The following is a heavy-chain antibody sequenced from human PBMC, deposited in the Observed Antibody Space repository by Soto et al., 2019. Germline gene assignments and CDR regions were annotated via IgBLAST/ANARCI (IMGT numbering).Heavy chain of an antibody. J-gene: IGHJ6*02. D-gene: IGHD3-3*01. Sequence: EVQLVESGGGLVQPGGSLRLSCAASGFTFSSYWMHWVRQAPGKGLVWVSRINSDRSSTSYADSVKGRFTISRDNAKNTLYLQMNSLRAEDTAVYYCARGGYYDFWSGYYTFYYYYYGMDVWGQGTTVTVSS. V-gene: IGHV3-74*01. CDR2: INSDRSST. CDR1: GFTFSSYW. CDR3: ARGGYYDFWSGYYTFYYYYYGMDV.